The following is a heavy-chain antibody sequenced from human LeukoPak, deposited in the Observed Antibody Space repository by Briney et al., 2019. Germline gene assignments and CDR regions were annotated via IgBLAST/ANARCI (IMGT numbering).Heavy chain of an antibody. D-gene: IGHD1-26*01. CDR2: IYTSGST. CDR1: GGSISSYY. Sequence: PSETLSLTCTVSGGSISSYYWSWIRQPAGKGLEWIGRIYTSGSTNYNPSLKSRVTISVDTSKNQFSLKLSSVTAADTAVYYCVRVEVGADDFDYFQHWGQGTLVTVSS. CDR3: VRVEVGADDFDYFQH. V-gene: IGHV4-4*07. J-gene: IGHJ1*01.